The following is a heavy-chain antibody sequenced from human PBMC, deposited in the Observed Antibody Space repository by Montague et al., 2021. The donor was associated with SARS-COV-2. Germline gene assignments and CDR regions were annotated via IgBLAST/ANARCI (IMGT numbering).Heavy chain of an antibody. Sequence: CAISGDSVAIPPPACNWIKQSSSIGLGWLCRTYSRSKWSYDYAVSVKSRMTISPDPSKNHFSLQLSSVTPEDRAVYYRARDPRYSLSWSFDYWGQGTLVNVSS. D-gene: IGHD6-13*01. CDR3: ARDPRYSLSWSFDY. CDR2: TYSRSKWSY. V-gene: IGHV6-1*01. CDR1: GDSVAIPPPA. J-gene: IGHJ4*02.